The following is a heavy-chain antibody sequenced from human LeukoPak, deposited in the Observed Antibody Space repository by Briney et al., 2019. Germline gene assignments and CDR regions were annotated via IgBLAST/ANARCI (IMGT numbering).Heavy chain of an antibody. CDR1: GFTFSSYA. CDR3: AKDVGKWESLHFFDY. V-gene: IGHV3-23*01. J-gene: IGHJ4*02. CDR2: ISGSGAST. D-gene: IGHD1-26*01. Sequence: GGSLRLSCAASGFTFSSYAMSWVRQAPGKGLEWISGISGSGASTYYADSVKDRFTISRDDSRNTLYLQMNSLRGDDTAVYYCAKDVGKWESLHFFDYWGQGTLVTVSS.